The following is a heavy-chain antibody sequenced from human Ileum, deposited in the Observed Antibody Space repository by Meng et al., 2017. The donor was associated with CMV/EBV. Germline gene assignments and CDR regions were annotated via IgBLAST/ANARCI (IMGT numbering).Heavy chain of an antibody. V-gene: IGHV3-23*01. CDR3: ARPPSGALRFYGVDV. Sequence: GGSLRLSCEASGFTFSKYFMTWVRQTPGKGLEWVAAISSSGDRTYYADSMEGRFTISRDNSKNASYLQMDDLSGDDTAVYYCARPPSGALRFYGVDVWGPGTTVTVSS. CDR2: ISSSGDRT. D-gene: IGHD1-26*01. CDR1: GFTFSKYF. J-gene: IGHJ6*02.